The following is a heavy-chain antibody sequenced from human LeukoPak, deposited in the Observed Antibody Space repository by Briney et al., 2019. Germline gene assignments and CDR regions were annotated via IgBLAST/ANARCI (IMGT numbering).Heavy chain of an antibody. J-gene: IGHJ4*02. V-gene: IGHV4-59*01. CDR2: IYSSGSA. CDR1: GGSISGDY. D-gene: IGHD6-6*01. CDR3: ARGGASSRYFDY. Sequence: SETLSLTCTVSGGSISGDYWSWIRQPPGKGLEWIAFIYSSGSANYNPSLKSRVTISIDTSKSQSSLELRSVTAADTALYYCARGGASSRYFDYWGQGTLVTVSS.